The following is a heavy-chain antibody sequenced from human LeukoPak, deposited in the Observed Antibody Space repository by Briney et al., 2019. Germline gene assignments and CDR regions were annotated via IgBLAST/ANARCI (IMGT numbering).Heavy chain of an antibody. V-gene: IGHV3-30*19. CDR3: ARSKYYDFSPHYGMDV. CDR1: GFTFSSYG. D-gene: IGHD3-3*01. J-gene: IGHJ6*02. Sequence: PGRSLRLSCAASGFTFSSYGMHWVRQAPGKGLEWVAVISYDGSNKYYADSVKGRFTISRDNSKNTLYLQMNSLRAEDTAVYYCARSKYYDFSPHYGMDVWGQGTTVAVSS. CDR2: ISYDGSNK.